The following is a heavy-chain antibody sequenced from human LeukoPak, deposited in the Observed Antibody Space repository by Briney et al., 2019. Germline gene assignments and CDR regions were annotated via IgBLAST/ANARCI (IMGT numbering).Heavy chain of an antibody. CDR1: VGSISSNAYY. D-gene: IGHD7-27*01. J-gene: IGHJ2*01. V-gene: IGHV4-39*02. Sequence: TASETLSLTCTVAVGSISSNAYYWAWLRQPPGKGLEWIGSVSYSGTTYYNPSLKSRVTISVDTSKSQFSLKLSSVTAADTAVFYCARDHLGHFDLWGRGTLVTVSS. CDR2: VSYSGTT. CDR3: ARDHLGHFDL.